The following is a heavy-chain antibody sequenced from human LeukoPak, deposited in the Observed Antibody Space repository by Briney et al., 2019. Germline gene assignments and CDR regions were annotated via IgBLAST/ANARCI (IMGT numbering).Heavy chain of an antibody. J-gene: IGHJ4*02. CDR1: GFTFSSYA. Sequence: PGGSLRLSCAASGFTFSSYAMSWVRQAPGKGLEWIGEINHSGSTNYNPSLKSRVTISVDTSKNQFSLKLSSVTAADTAVYYCARGLGIVVVTARALYFDYWGQGTLVTVSS. CDR3: ARGLGIVVVTARALYFDY. V-gene: IGHV4-34*01. D-gene: IGHD2-21*02. CDR2: INHSGST.